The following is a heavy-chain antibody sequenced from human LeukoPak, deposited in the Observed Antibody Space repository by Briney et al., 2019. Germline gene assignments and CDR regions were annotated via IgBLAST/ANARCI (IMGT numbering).Heavy chain of an antibody. V-gene: IGHV1-2*02. D-gene: IGHD5-18*01. J-gene: IGHJ6*03. CDR2: INPNSGGI. Sequence: ASVKVSCKTSGYTFKGYYMYWVRQAPGQGLEWVGWINPNSGGINYAQKFLGRVTMTTDTSINTAYMELSRLRPDDTAVYFCARWVDTADYYYYMDVWGKGTTVTVSS. CDR3: ARWVDTADYYYYMDV. CDR1: GYTFKGYY.